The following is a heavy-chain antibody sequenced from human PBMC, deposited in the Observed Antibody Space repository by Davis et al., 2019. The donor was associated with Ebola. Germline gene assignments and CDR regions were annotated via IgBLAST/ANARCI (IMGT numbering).Heavy chain of an antibody. CDR2: INHSGST. CDR1: SGSFSDYY. V-gene: IGHV4-34*01. CDR3: ARLAARKPYYYYYGMDV. D-gene: IGHD6-6*01. J-gene: IGHJ6*02. Sequence: MPGGSLRLSCAVYSGSFSDYYWSWIRQPPGKGLEWIGEINHSGSTNYNPSLKSRVTISVDTSKNQFSLKLSSVTAADTAVYYCARLAARKPYYYYYGMDVWGQGTTVTVSS.